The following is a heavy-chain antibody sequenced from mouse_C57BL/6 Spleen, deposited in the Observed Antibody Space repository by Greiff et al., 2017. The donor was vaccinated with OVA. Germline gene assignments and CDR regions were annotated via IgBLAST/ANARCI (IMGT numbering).Heavy chain of an antibody. J-gene: IGHJ2*01. CDR3: ARGTARFAY. D-gene: IGHD1-2*01. CDR2: IDPSDSYT. V-gene: IGHV1-69*01. CDR1: GYTFTSYW. Sequence: QVQLQQPGAELVMPGASVKLSCKASGYTFTSYWMHWVKQRPGQGLEWIGEIDPSDSYTNYNQKFKGKSTLTVDKSSSTAYMQLSSLTSEDSAVYYCARGTARFAYWGQGTTLTVSA.